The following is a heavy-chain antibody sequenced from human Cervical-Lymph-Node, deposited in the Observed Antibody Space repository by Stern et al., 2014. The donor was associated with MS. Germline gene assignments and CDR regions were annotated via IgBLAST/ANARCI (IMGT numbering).Heavy chain of an antibody. V-gene: IGHV3-33*01. CDR1: GYTFSNYG. CDR2: IWHDGNKK. CDR3: ARGNWNYEGMGY. D-gene: IGHD1-7*01. Sequence: QVQLVQSGGEVEQPGRSLRLSCEASGYTFSNYGMHWVRQAPGKGLEWMAVIWHDGNKKNYAHSVKGRFTISRDNSKNTLFLQMSSLTAEDTALYYCARGNWNYEGMGYWGQGTLVTVSS. J-gene: IGHJ4*02.